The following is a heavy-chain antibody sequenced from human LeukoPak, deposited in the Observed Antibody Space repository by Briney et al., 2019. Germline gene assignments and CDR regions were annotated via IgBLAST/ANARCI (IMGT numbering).Heavy chain of an antibody. J-gene: IGHJ5*02. Sequence: ASVKVSCKASGYTFTSYAMNWVRQAPGQRLEWMGWINTNTGNPTYAQGFTGRFVFSLDTSVSTAYLQISSLKAEDTAVYYCASLTSNYDSSGYGPYNWFDPWGQGTLVTVSS. CDR2: INTNTGNP. D-gene: IGHD3-22*01. CDR3: ASLTSNYDSSGYGPYNWFDP. V-gene: IGHV7-4-1*02. CDR1: GYTFTSYA.